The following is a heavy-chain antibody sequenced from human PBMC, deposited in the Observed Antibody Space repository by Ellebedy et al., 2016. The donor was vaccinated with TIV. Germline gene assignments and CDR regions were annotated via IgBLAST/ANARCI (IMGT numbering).Heavy chain of an antibody. CDR2: ISSSSSYI. CDR1: GFTFSNYS. Sequence: GGSLRLSXAASGFTFSNYSMNWVRQAPGKGLEWVSSISSSSSYIYYADSVKGRFTISRDNAKNSLYLQMNSLRAEDTAVYYCARDSGYSYGYDVDYYYYGMDVWGQGTTVTVSS. D-gene: IGHD5-18*01. J-gene: IGHJ6*02. CDR3: ARDSGYSYGYDVDYYYYGMDV. V-gene: IGHV3-21*01.